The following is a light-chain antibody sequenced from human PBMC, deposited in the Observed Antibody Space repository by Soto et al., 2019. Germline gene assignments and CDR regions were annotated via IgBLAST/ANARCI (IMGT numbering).Light chain of an antibody. J-gene: IGLJ2*01. CDR3: CSYAESSTVV. Sequence: QSALTQPASVSGSPGQSITISCTGTSSDVGSYSLVSWYQQHPGKAPKLMIYEVTKRPSGVSNRFSASKSGNTASLTISGLQAEDEADYYCCSYAESSTVVFGGGTKLTVL. CDR2: EVT. CDR1: SSDVGSYSL. V-gene: IGLV2-23*02.